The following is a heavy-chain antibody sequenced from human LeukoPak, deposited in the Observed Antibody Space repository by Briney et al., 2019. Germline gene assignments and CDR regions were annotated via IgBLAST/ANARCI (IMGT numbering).Heavy chain of an antibody. D-gene: IGHD4-17*01. V-gene: IGHV3-30*02. J-gene: IGHJ4*02. CDR1: GFTFSSYG. CDR3: AKDKSHDYGDFYYFDY. CDR2: IRYDGSNK. Sequence: GGSLRLSCAASGFTFSSYGMHWVRQAPGKGLEWVAFIRYDGSNKYYADSVKGRFTISRDNSKNTLYLQMNSLRAEDTAVYYCAKDKSHDYGDFYYFDYWGQGTLVTVSS.